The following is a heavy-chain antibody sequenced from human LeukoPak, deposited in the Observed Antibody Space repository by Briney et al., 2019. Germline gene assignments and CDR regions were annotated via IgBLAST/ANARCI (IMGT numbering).Heavy chain of an antibody. Sequence: GASVKVSCKTSGYTFTIYNINWVRQAPGQGLEWMGWINPNSGGTNYAQKFQGRVTMTRDTSISTAYMELSRLRSDDTAVYYCARVAMVRGVKGWFDPWGQGTLVTVSS. D-gene: IGHD3-10*01. J-gene: IGHJ5*02. V-gene: IGHV1-2*02. CDR2: INPNSGGT. CDR3: ARVAMVRGVKGWFDP. CDR1: GYTFTIYN.